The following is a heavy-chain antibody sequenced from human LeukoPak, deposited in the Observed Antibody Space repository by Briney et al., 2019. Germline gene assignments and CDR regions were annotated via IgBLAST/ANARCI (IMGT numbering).Heavy chain of an antibody. CDR3: AREDYGDYVDY. D-gene: IGHD4-17*01. J-gene: IGHJ4*02. CDR2: ISNSGSTI. V-gene: IGHV3-48*03. CDR1: GFTFSGFE. Sequence: PGGSLRLPCAASGFTFSGFEMHWVRQAPGKGLEWVSYISNSGSTIDYADSVKGRFTISRDNAKNSLYLQMNSLRAEDTAVYYCAREDYGDYVDYWGQGTLVTVSS.